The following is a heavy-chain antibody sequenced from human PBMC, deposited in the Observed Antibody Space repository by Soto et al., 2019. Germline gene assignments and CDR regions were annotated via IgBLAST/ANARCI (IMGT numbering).Heavy chain of an antibody. V-gene: IGHV3-73*02. Sequence: EVQLVQSGGGLVQPGGSLKLSCAASGFTFSGSTVHWVRQASGEGLQWVGRIRSKANDYATTYIASVKGRFTISRDDSRKTACLRKSDLKTEDTAVYYCTGGYCTGGTCYSGYFQHWGQGALVTVFS. CDR3: TGGYCTGGTCYSGYFQH. D-gene: IGHD2-15*01. CDR1: GFTFSGST. CDR2: IRSKANDYAT. J-gene: IGHJ1*01.